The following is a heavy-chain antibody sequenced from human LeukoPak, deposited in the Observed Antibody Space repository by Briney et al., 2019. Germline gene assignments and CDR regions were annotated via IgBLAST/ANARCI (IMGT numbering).Heavy chain of an antibody. D-gene: IGHD3-10*01. V-gene: IGHV1-18*01. CDR3: ARHAVGWFGELSQYYFDY. Sequence: GASVKVSCKASGYTFTSYGISWVRQAPGQGLEWMGWISAYNGNTNYAQKLQGRVTMTTDTSTSTAYMELRSLRFDDTAVYYCARHAVGWFGELSQYYFDYWGQGTLVTVSS. CDR1: GYTFTSYG. J-gene: IGHJ4*02. CDR2: ISAYNGNT.